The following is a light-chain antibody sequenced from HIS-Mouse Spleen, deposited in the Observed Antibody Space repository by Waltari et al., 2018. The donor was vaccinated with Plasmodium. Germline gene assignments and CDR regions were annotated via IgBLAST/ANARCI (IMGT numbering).Light chain of an antibody. CDR2: GAS. J-gene: IGKJ2*01. V-gene: IGKV3-20*01. CDR1: QSVSSSY. CDR3: QQYGSSPYT. Sequence: EIVLTQSPGPLSLSPGERATLPFRASQSVSSSYLAWYQQKPGQAPRLLIYGASSRATGIPDRFSGSGSGTDFTLTISRLEPEDFAVYYCQQYGSSPYTFGQGTKLEIK.